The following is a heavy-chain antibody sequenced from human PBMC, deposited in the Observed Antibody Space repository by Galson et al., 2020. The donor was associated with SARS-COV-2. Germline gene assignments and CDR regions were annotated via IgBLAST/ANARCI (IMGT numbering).Heavy chain of an antibody. D-gene: IGHD3-10*01. Sequence: ASVKVSCTASRYRFTDFYIHWVRQAPGQGPAWIGWVNPISGGTHHAQKYQGRVTMTRDTSITTAYMDLSRLTSDDTAVYYCGRVPLFYYGSGSDSDYWGQGTLVTVSS. V-gene: IGHV1-2*02. CDR2: VNPISGGT. J-gene: IGHJ4*02. CDR1: RYRFTDFY. CDR3: GRVPLFYYGSGSDSDY.